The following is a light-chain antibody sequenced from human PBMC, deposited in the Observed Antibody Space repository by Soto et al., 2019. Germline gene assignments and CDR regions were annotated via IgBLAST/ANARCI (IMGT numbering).Light chain of an antibody. Sequence: DIVMTQSPLSLPVTPGEPASISCRSSQSLLHSDGYNYLDWYLQKPGQSPQLLIYLGSNRAPGVPDRLSGSGSGTDFALKISRVEAEDVGVYYCMQTLQTPVTFGQGTKVEIK. J-gene: IGKJ1*01. CDR1: QSLLHSDGYNY. V-gene: IGKV2-28*01. CDR2: LGS. CDR3: MQTLQTPVT.